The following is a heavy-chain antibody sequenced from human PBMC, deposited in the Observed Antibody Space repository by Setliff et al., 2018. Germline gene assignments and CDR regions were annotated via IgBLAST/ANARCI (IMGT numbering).Heavy chain of an antibody. CDR3: ARGPLHYDFWSGYYTVSWFDP. CDR1: GFTFSSYW. D-gene: IGHD3-3*01. V-gene: IGHV3-7*01. CDR2: IKQDGSQK. Sequence: GGSLRLSCAASGFTFSSYWMSWVRQAPGKGLEWVANIKQDGSQKHYGDSMKGRVTISRDNAKNSLYLELNNLRAEDTAVYYCARGPLHYDFWSGYYTVSWFDPWGQGTLVTVSS. J-gene: IGHJ5*02.